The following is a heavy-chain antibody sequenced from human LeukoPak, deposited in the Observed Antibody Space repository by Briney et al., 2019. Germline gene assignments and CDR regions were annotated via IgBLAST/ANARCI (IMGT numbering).Heavy chain of an antibody. J-gene: IGHJ4*02. CDR1: GFTFSNYG. CDR2: IWYDGSNK. CDR3: ARDYLSCSSTSCHAGY. Sequence: GGSLRLSCAASGFTFSNYGMHWVRQAPGKGLEWVAVIWYDGSNKYYADSVKGRFTISRDNSKNTLYLQMNSLRAEDTAVYYCARDYLSCSSTSCHAGYWGQGTLVTVSS. V-gene: IGHV3-33*01. D-gene: IGHD2-2*01.